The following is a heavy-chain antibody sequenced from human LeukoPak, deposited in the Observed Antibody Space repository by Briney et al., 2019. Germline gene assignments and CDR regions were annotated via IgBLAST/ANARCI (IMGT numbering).Heavy chain of an antibody. CDR3: ARDQEAFDY. Sequence: ASVKVSCKASGYSFTSNYIHWVRQAPGQGLEWMGMIYHRDGSTSYAQKFQGRVTVTRGTSTSTVHMELSGLRSEDTAVYYCARDQEAFDYWGQGTLVTVSS. CDR1: GYSFTSNY. CDR2: IYHRDGST. V-gene: IGHV1-46*01. J-gene: IGHJ4*02.